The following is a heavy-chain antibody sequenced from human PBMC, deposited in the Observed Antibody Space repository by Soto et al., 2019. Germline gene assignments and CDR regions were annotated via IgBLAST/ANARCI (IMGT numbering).Heavy chain of an antibody. CDR3: TRGQAGLELSPYYFDY. CDR1: GFSFGRYA. V-gene: IGHV3-49*03. J-gene: IGHJ4*01. D-gene: IGHD1-7*01. CDR2: SRGKAYGATT. Sequence: GGSLRLSCTCSGFSFGRYALSWFRQAPGRGLEWLGFSRGKAYGATTEYAASVRGRFTISRDDSKSVAYLQMNSLKTEDTAVYYCTRGQAGLELSPYYFDYWGHGALVTVSS.